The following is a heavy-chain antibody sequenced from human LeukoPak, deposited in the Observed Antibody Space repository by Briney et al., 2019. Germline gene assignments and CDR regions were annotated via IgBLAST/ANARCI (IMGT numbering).Heavy chain of an antibody. CDR3: ASDEIAVVNY. Sequence: SETLSLTCTVSGGSISSSSYYWGWIRQPPGKGLEWIGSIYYSGSTYYNPSLKSRVTISVDTSKNQFSLKLSSVTAADTAVYYCASDEIAVVNYRGQGTLVTVSS. CDR1: GGSISSSSYY. D-gene: IGHD3-22*01. CDR2: IYYSGST. J-gene: IGHJ4*02. V-gene: IGHV4-39*07.